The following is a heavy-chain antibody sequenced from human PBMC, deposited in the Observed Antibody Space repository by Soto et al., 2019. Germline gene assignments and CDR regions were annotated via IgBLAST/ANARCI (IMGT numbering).Heavy chain of an antibody. CDR2: IIPIFGTA. D-gene: IGHD3-22*01. CDR3: ARDRGPSSGYYPYWFDP. CDR1: GGTFSSYA. V-gene: IGHV1-69*12. Sequence: QVQLVQSGAEVKKPGSSVKVSCKASGGTFSSYAISWVRQAPGQGLEWMGEIIPIFGTANYAQKFQGRVTITAAESTSTAYMELRSLRSEDTAVYYCARDRGPSSGYYPYWFDPWGQGTLVTVSS. J-gene: IGHJ5*02.